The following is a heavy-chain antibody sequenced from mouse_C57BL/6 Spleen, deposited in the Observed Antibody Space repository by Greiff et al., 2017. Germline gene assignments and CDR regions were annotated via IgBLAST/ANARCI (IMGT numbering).Heavy chain of an antibody. J-gene: IGHJ3*01. V-gene: IGHV1-61*01. CDR3: ARGDSSVLFAY. CDR2: IYPSDSET. CDR1: GYTFTSYG. Sequence: QVQLLQPGAELVRPGSSVKLSCKASGYTFTSYGMDWVKQRPGQGLEWIGNIYPSDSETHYNQKFKDKATLTVDKASSTAYMQLSSLTSEDSAVYYCARGDSSVLFAYWGQGPLVTVAA. D-gene: IGHD3-2*02.